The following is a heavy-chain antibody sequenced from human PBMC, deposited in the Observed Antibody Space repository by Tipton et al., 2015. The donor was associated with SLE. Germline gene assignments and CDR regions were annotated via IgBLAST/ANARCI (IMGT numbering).Heavy chain of an antibody. D-gene: IGHD5-18*01. CDR1: GGSISSRTYY. CDR3: ARGPDRYSYGPRRGAFDI. Sequence: TLSLTCTVSGGSISSRTYYWGWIRQPPGKGLEWIGSVSSGGSTYYNPSLKSRVTISIDRSKNQFSLKLSSVTAADTAVYYCARGPDRYSYGPRRGAFDIWGQGTMVTVSS. CDR2: VSSGGST. V-gene: IGHV4-39*07. J-gene: IGHJ3*02.